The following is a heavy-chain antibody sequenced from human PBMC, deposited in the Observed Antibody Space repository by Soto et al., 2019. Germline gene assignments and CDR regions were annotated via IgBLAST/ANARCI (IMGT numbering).Heavy chain of an antibody. Sequence: GSLRLSCSASVFTLNSYAMSWVLLAPLNGLEWVSAISGSGGSTYYSDSVKGRFTISRDNSKNTLYLQMNSLRAGGTAVSYCAKDSRIAVAAKNDWGQGTLPTDSS. J-gene: IGHJ1*01. D-gene: IGHD6-19*01. CDR2: ISGSGGST. CDR1: VFTLNSYA. V-gene: IGHV3-23*01. CDR3: AKDSRIAVAAKND.